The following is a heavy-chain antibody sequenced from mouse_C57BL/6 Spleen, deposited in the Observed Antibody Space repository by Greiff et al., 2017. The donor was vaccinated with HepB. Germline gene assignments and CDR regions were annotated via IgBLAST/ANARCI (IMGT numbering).Heavy chain of an antibody. CDR3: AREGVDGYLYYFDY. CDR2: ISDGGSYT. D-gene: IGHD2-3*01. J-gene: IGHJ2*01. V-gene: IGHV5-4*01. Sequence: EVQGVESGGGLVKPGGSLKLSCAASGFTFSSYAMSWVRQTPEKRLEWVATISDGGSYTYYPDNVKGRFTISRDNAKNNLYLQMSHLKSEDTAMYYCAREGVDGYLYYFDYWGQGTTLTVSS. CDR1: GFTFSSYA.